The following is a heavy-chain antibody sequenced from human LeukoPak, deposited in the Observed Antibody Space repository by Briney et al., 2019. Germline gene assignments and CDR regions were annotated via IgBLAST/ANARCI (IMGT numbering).Heavy chain of an antibody. Sequence: SETLSLTCTVSGGSIISSNHYWGWTRQPPGKGLEWFGSISYSGGTAYNPSLRSRVTISVDTSKNQFSLKVNSVTAADTAVYYCAREVEYYDSSGYRPHAFDIWGQGTLLTVSS. CDR1: GGSIISSNHY. CDR3: AREVEYYDSSGYRPHAFDI. D-gene: IGHD3-22*01. CDR2: ISYSGGT. V-gene: IGHV4-39*02. J-gene: IGHJ3*02.